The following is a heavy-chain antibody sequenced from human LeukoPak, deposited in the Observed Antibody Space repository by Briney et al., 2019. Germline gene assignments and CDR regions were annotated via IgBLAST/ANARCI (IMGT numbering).Heavy chain of an antibody. V-gene: IGHV1-2*02. CDR3: ARGSYDSSDFEYFHH. Sequence: EASVKVSCKASGYTFTGNYMHWVRQAPGQGLEWMGWINPDSGGTNYAQKFQGRVTMTRDTSISTAYMELNRLRSDDTAVYYCARGSYDSSDFEYFHHWGQGTLVTVSS. J-gene: IGHJ1*01. CDR1: GYTFTGNY. CDR2: INPDSGGT. D-gene: IGHD3-22*01.